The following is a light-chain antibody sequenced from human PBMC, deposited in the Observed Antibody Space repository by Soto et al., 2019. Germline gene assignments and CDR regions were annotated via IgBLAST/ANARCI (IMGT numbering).Light chain of an antibody. Sequence: EIQMTHSPSSLSASVGQGGSRTCRARQSISHWLAWYQQKPGNAPQLLIYKASSLESGVPSRFSGSGSGPEFTLNISRLQPDDFATYHCKQYNSYITFGQGTRLEIK. CDR2: KAS. V-gene: IGKV1-5*03. CDR1: QSISHW. J-gene: IGKJ5*01. CDR3: KQYNSYIT.